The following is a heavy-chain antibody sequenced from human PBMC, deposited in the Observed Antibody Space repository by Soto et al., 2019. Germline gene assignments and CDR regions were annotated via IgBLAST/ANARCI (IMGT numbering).Heavy chain of an antibody. Sequence: QVQLVQSGAEVKKPGSSVKVSCKASGGTFSSYAISWVRQAPGQGLEWMGGIIPIFGTGNYAQKFQGRVTSTADEYTRQDYMELSSLRSEDTAVYYCARARPPSCPVGCWFDPWGQGTLVTVSS. J-gene: IGHJ5*02. CDR2: IIPIFGTG. CDR1: GGTFSSYA. D-gene: IGHD2-15*01. V-gene: IGHV1-69*12. CDR3: ARARPPSCPVGCWFDP.